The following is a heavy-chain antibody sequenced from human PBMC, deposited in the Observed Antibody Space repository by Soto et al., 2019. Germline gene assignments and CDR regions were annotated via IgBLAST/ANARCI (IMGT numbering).Heavy chain of an antibody. J-gene: IGHJ3*02. Sequence: QVQLVQSGAEVKKPGSSVKVSCKASGGTFSSYAISWVRQAPGQGLEWMGGIIPIFGTANYAQKFQGRVTITADESTSTAYMELSSLRSEDTAVYYCARDEGGGKTAMVQSPYDAFDIWGQGTMVTVSS. V-gene: IGHV1-69*12. CDR3: ARDEGGGKTAMVQSPYDAFDI. D-gene: IGHD5-18*01. CDR2: IIPIFGTA. CDR1: GGTFSSYA.